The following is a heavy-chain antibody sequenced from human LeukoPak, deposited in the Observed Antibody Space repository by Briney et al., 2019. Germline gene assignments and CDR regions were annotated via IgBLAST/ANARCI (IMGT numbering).Heavy chain of an antibody. CDR2: ISGSGGST. CDR3: ANYGSGTYAYDY. J-gene: IGHJ4*02. Sequence: HPGGSLRLSCAASGFTFSSYWMSWVRQAPGKGLEWVSAISGSGGSTYYADSVKGRFTISRDNSKNTLYLQMNSLRAEDTAVYYCANYGSGTYAYDYWGQGTLVTVSS. V-gene: IGHV3-23*01. D-gene: IGHD3-10*01. CDR1: GFTFSSYW.